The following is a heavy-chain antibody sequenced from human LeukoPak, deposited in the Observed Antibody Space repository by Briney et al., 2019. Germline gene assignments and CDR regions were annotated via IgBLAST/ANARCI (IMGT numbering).Heavy chain of an antibody. CDR1: GYTLTELS. D-gene: IGHD2/OR15-2a*01. V-gene: IGHV1-24*01. Sequence: GASVKVSCKLSGYTLTELSMHWVRQAPGKGLEWMGGFDPEDGETIYAQKFQGRVTMTENTSTDTAYMELSSLRSEDTAVYYCATDMVTSSLNQSKYRNTFYYGMDVWGQGTTVTVSS. CDR3: ATDMVTSSLNQSKYRNTFYYGMDV. CDR2: FDPEDGET. J-gene: IGHJ6*02.